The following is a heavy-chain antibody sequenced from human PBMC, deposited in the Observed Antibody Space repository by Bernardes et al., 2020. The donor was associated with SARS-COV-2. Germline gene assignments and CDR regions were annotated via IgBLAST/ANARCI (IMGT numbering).Heavy chain of an antibody. Sequence: GGSLRLSCAASGFTFSSYAMTWVRQAPGEALEWVSSLSGSADNTYYADAVKGRFTISRDNSKNTLYLQINSLRAEDTAVYYCAKVYRDTVTNYYFYYMDVWGKGTTVTVSS. D-gene: IGHD4-4*01. CDR1: GFTFSSYA. J-gene: IGHJ6*03. CDR2: LSGSADNT. V-gene: IGHV3-23*01. CDR3: AKVYRDTVTNYYFYYMDV.